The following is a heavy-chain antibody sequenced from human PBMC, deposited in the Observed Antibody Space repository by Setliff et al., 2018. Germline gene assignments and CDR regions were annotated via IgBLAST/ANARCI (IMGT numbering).Heavy chain of an antibody. CDR3: VRVTSGRLDFDY. J-gene: IGHJ4*02. CDR2: ISAYTGNT. CDR1: GYTFSHSG. V-gene: IGHV1-18*01. D-gene: IGHD6-19*01. Sequence: ASVKVSCKASGYTFSHSGITWVRQAPGQGLEWMGWISAYTGNTNYAPKLQGRVTMTTDASTSTAYMELRGLTSDDTAVYYCVRVTSGRLDFDYWGQGTPVTVSS.